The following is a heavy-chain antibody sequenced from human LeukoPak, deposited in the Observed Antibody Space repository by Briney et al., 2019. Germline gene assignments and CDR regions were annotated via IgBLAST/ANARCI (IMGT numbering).Heavy chain of an antibody. CDR2: ISWNSGSI. CDR1: GFTFDDYA. J-gene: IGHJ4*02. D-gene: IGHD6-19*01. V-gene: IGHV3-9*01. CDR3: AKGAEPGYSSGWYVDY. Sequence: GRSLRLSCAASGFTFDDYAMHWVRQAPGKGLAWVSGISWNSGSIGYADSVKGRFTISRDNAKNSLYLQMNSLRAEDTALYYCAKGAEPGYSSGWYVDYWGQGTLVTISS.